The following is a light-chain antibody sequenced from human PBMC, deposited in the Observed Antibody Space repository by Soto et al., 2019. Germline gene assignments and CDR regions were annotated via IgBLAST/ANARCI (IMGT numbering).Light chain of an antibody. V-gene: IGKV3D-15*01. J-gene: IGKJ5*01. CDR3: QQYHNWPT. Sequence: EIVLTQSPATLSVSPGERATLSCRASQSVSSYLAWYQQKPGQAPRLLIYDTSIRASGIPARFSGSGSGTDFTLTISSLQSEDFAVYYCQQYHNWPTFGQGTRLEIK. CDR2: DTS. CDR1: QSVSSY.